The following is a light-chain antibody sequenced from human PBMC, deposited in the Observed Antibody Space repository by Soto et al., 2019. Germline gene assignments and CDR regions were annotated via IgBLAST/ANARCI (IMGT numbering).Light chain of an antibody. J-gene: IGKJ1*01. Sequence: DIVLTQSPATLSLSPGERVTLSCRASQSVTTHLAGYHHIRGQAPRLVIYDASTRATGIPPRFSGSGSGTDFTLTISSLEPEDFGVYYCHQRRKWPQTFGQGTKVEIK. V-gene: IGKV3-11*01. CDR3: HQRRKWPQT. CDR1: QSVTTH. CDR2: DAS.